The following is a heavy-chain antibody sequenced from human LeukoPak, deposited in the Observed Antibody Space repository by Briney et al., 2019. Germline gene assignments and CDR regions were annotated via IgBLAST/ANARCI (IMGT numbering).Heavy chain of an antibody. J-gene: IGHJ4*02. D-gene: IGHD1-14*01. Sequence: PGRSLRLSCAASGFTFTTYAMHWVRQAPGKGLEWVAVLSYDGSDKYYAGSVRGRFTISRDNSKTTLFLQMNSLRAEDTAVYYWAKDVRTKRPPPEGFDYWGQGTLVTVSS. V-gene: IGHV3-30*04. CDR1: GFTFTTYA. CDR3: AKDVRTKRPPPEGFDY. CDR2: LSYDGSDK.